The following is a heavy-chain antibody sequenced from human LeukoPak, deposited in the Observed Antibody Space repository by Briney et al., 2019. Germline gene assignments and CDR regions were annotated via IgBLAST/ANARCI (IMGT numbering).Heavy chain of an antibody. J-gene: IGHJ4*02. CDR3: TTVRRAVAGPIDY. CDR1: GFTFSNAC. CDR2: IKSKTDGGTT. V-gene: IGHV3-15*01. Sequence: PGGSLRPSCAASGFTFSNACMSWVRQAPGKGLEWVGRIKSKTDGGTTDYAAPVKGRFTISRDDSKNMLYLQMNSLKTEDTAVYYCTTVRRAVAGPIDYWGQGTLVTVSS. D-gene: IGHD6-19*01.